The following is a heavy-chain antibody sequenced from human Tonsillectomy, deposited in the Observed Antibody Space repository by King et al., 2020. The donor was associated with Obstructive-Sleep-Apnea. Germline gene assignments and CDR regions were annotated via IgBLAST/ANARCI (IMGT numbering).Heavy chain of an antibody. CDR3: ASTTGIVGATRSDAFDI. V-gene: IGHV4-38-2*02. Sequence: QLQESGPGLVKPSETLSLTCNVSGYSISSGYYWGWIRQPPGKGLEYIGSIYHSVSTSYNPSLKSRVTISVDTSKNQFSLKLSSVTAADTAVYYCASTTGIVGATRSDAFDIWGQGTMVTVSS. CDR1: GYSISSGYY. D-gene: IGHD1-26*01. CDR2: IYHSVST. J-gene: IGHJ3*02.